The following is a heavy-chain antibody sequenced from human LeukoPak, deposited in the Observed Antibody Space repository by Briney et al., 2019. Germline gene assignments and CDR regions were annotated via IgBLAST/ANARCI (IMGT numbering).Heavy chain of an antibody. J-gene: IGHJ4*02. Sequence: ASVKVSCKASGYTFTGYYMHWVRQAPGQGLEWMGIINPSGGSTSYAQKFQGRVTMIRDTSTSTVYMELSSLKASDTAMYYCARQATYYDYVWGSYRYTPFDYWGQGTLVTVSS. CDR1: GYTFTGYY. D-gene: IGHD3-16*02. V-gene: IGHV1-46*01. CDR2: INPSGGST. CDR3: ARQATYYDYVWGSYRYTPFDY.